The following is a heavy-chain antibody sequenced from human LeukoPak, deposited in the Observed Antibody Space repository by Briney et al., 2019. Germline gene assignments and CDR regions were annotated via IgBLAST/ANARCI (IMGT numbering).Heavy chain of an antibody. D-gene: IGHD5-12*01. CDR1: GFTFSSYA. Sequence: GGSLRLSCAASGFTFSSYAMSWVRQAPGKGLEWVSAISGSGGSTYYADSVKGRFTISRDNSKDTLYLQMNSLRAEDTAVYYCAKVGAYYSGYGLYYFDYWGQGTLVTVSS. CDR3: AKVGAYYSGYGLYYFDY. V-gene: IGHV3-23*01. J-gene: IGHJ4*02. CDR2: ISGSGGST.